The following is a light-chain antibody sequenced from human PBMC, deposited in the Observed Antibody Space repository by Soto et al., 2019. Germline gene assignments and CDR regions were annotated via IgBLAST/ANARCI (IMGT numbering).Light chain of an antibody. CDR3: LLYLPNHVRV. Sequence: QAVVTQEPSLTVSPGGTVTLTCASSTGEVTSGYFPNWIQQKPGQPPRSLIYNTDNKYSWTPARFSGSLLGGKAALTLSGVQHEDEDDYYCLLYLPNHVRVFGGGTKLTVL. V-gene: IGLV7-43*01. J-gene: IGLJ2*01. CDR2: NTD. CDR1: TGEVTSGYF.